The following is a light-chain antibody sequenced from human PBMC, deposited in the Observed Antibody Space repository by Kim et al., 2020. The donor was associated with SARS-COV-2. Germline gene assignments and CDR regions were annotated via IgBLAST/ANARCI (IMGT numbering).Light chain of an antibody. CDR2: GRN. Sequence: SSELTQDPAVSVALGQTVKITCQGDSLRRYYASWYQQKPGQAPVLVIYGRNTRPSGIPDRLSGSTSGNTASLIITGAQAEDEADYYCQSRDSSGNVVFGGGTQLTVL. J-gene: IGLJ2*01. V-gene: IGLV3-19*01. CDR1: SLRRYY. CDR3: QSRDSSGNVV.